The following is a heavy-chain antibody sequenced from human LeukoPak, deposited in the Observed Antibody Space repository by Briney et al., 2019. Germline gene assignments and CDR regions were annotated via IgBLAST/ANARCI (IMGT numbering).Heavy chain of an antibody. Sequence: SETLSLTCTVSDVSISSDNYFWSWIRQPPGRGLEWITYINQRGNTYYNPSLKSRVIISVDRSKNQFSLKLSSVTAADTAVYYCARHGYYYGMDVWGQGTTVTVSS. CDR2: INQRGNT. D-gene: IGHD3-22*01. CDR1: DVSISSDNYF. J-gene: IGHJ6*02. V-gene: IGHV4-30-2*01. CDR3: ARHGYYYGMDV.